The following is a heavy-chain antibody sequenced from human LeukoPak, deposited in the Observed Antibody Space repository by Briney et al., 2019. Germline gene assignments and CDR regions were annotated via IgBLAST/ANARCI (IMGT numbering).Heavy chain of an antibody. Sequence: SEPLSLTCTVSGGSISSSSYYWGWIRQPPGKGLEWIGSIYYSGSTYYNPSLKSRVTISVDTSKNQFSLKLSSVTAADTAVYYCARGIGGYSYGSVQLYNWFNPWGQGTLVTVSS. CDR2: IYYSGST. CDR3: ARGIGGYSYGSVQLYNWFNP. D-gene: IGHD5-18*01. J-gene: IGHJ5*02. CDR1: GGSISSSSYY. V-gene: IGHV4-39*07.